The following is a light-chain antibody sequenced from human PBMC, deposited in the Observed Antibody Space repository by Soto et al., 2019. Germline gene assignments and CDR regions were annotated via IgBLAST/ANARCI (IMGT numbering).Light chain of an antibody. Sequence: DIQMTQSPSSLSASVGDRVTITCHASQDIANYLNWYQQKPGKAPKLLIYDESNLQTGVPSRFSGSGPGTDFTYTISSLQPEDIATYYCQHYDSVPYTFGPETKLEN. CDR2: DES. CDR3: QHYDSVPYT. J-gene: IGKJ2*01. CDR1: QDIANY. V-gene: IGKV1-33*01.